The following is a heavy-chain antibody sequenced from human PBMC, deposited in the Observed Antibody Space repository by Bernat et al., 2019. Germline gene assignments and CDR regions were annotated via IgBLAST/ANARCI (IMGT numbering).Heavy chain of an antibody. J-gene: IGHJ4*02. Sequence: QVQLVESGGGVVQPGRSLRLSCAASGFTFSSYAMHWVRQAPGKGLEWVAVISYDGSNKYYADSVKGRFTISRDNSKNTLYLQMNSLRAEDTAVYYCARDDSSSSSSGFDYWGQGTLVTVSS. CDR2: ISYDGSNK. D-gene: IGHD6-6*01. CDR3: ARDDSSSSSSGFDY. V-gene: IGHV3-30*01. CDR1: GFTFSSYA.